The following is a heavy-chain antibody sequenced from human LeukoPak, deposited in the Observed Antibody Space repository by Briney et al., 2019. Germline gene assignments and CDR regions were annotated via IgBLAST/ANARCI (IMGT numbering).Heavy chain of an antibody. Sequence: ASVKVSCKASGYDFTSVGITWVRRAPGQGLEWMGWISPYNGNTKYAQKFQGRVAMTTDTSTTTAYMELRGLRFNDPAVYYCARAGPGSGWYFDYWGQGTLVTVSS. CDR3: ARAGPGSGWYFDY. J-gene: IGHJ4*02. D-gene: IGHD6-19*01. V-gene: IGHV1-18*01. CDR2: ISPYNGNT. CDR1: GYDFTSVG.